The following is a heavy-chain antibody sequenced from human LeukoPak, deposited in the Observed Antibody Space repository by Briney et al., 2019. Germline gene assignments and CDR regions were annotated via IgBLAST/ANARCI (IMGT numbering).Heavy chain of an antibody. Sequence: PGGSLRLSCAASGLTFSSYAMSWVRQAPGKGLEWVSAISGSGGSTYYADSVKGRFTISRDNSKNTLYLQMNSLRAEDTAVYYCAKAPGVAAFYYMDVWGKGTTVTVSS. CDR3: AKAPGVAAFYYMDV. D-gene: IGHD2-15*01. J-gene: IGHJ6*03. V-gene: IGHV3-23*01. CDR2: ISGSGGST. CDR1: GLTFSSYA.